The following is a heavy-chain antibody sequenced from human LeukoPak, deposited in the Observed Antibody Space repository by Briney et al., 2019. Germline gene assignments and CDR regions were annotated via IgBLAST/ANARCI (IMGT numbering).Heavy chain of an antibody. CDR2: ISPSGST. CDR3: ARTAYDSSDFYRFDY. V-gene: IGHV4-4*02. Sequence: SGTLSLTCDVSDVSIFRSNWWSWVRQPPGKGLFWIGQISPSGSTNYSPSLKSRVTISVNKSKTQFSLTLTSVTAADTAVYYCARTAYDSSDFYRFDYWGQGTLVTVSS. J-gene: IGHJ4*02. CDR1: DVSIFRSNW. D-gene: IGHD3-22*01.